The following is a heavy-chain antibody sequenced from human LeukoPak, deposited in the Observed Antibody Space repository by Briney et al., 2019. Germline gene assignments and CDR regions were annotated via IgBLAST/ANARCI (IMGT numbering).Heavy chain of an antibody. CDR1: GFTFSSYW. J-gene: IGHJ4*02. D-gene: IGHD3-22*01. CDR2: IKQDGSEK. V-gene: IGHV3-7*01. Sequence: GGSLRLSCAASGFTFSSYWMSWVRQAPGKVLEWVANIKQDGSEKYYVDSVKGRFTISRDNAKNSLYLQMNSLRAEDTAVYYCARAVQYDSSGYDYWGQGTLVTVSS. CDR3: ARAVQYDSSGYDY.